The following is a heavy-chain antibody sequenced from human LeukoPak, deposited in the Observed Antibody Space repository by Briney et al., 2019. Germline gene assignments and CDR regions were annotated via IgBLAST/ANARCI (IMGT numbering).Heavy chain of an antibody. CDR1: GGSISSYY. CDR2: IYYSGST. D-gene: IGHD6-13*01. V-gene: IGHV4-59*08. Sequence: PWETLSLTCTVSGGSISSYYWSWIRQPPGKGLEWIGYIYYSGSTNYNPSLKSRVTISVDASKNQFSLKLSSVTAADTAVYYCARLGLKAAAGNWFDPWGQGTLVTVSS. CDR3: ARLGLKAAAGNWFDP. J-gene: IGHJ5*02.